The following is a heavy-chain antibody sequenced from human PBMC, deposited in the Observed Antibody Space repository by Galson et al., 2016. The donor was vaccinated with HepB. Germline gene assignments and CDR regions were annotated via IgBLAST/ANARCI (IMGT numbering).Heavy chain of an antibody. V-gene: IGHV3-48*02. Sequence: SLRLSCAVSGFTFSSYSMNWVRQTPGTGLEWVSYISSSSSTTYYADSVKGRFTISRDNAKNSLYLQMNSLRDEDTAVYYCARDPGYCTGTSCHKDYWGQGTLVTVSS. CDR2: ISSSSSTT. CDR3: ARDPGYCTGTSCHKDY. CDR1: GFTFSSYS. J-gene: IGHJ4*02. D-gene: IGHD2-2*02.